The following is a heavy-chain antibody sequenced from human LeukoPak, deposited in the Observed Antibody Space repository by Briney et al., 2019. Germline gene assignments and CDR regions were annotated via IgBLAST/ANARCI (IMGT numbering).Heavy chain of an antibody. CDR3: ASRPADTTWYGVFDY. Sequence: IPSETLSLTCSVSGGSINSHYWSWIRQPPGKRLEWVGYIFNTGNTNYNPSLASRVTMSVDTSRAQFFLRLSPVTAADTAIYYCASRPADTTWYGVFDYWSQGTLVTVSS. CDR2: IFNTGNT. CDR1: GGSINSHY. J-gene: IGHJ4*02. V-gene: IGHV4-59*11. D-gene: IGHD3-10*01.